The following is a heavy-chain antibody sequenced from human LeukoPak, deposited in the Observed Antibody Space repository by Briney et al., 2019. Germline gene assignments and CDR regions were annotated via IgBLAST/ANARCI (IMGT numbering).Heavy chain of an antibody. D-gene: IGHD4-23*01. Sequence: GGSLRLSCAASGFTLSSYWMSWVRQAPGKGREWVANIKQDGSEKYYVDSVKGRFTISRDNAKNSLYLQMNSLRAEDTAVYYCAYGGNSPFDYWGQGTLVTVSS. CDR3: AYGGNSPFDY. CDR1: GFTLSSYW. J-gene: IGHJ4*02. CDR2: IKQDGSEK. V-gene: IGHV3-7*01.